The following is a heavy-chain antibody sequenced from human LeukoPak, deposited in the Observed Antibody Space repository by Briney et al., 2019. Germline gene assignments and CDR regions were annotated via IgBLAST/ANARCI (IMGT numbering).Heavy chain of an antibody. J-gene: IGHJ5*02. CDR1: GGSFSGYY. Sequence: SETLSLTCAVYGGSFSGYYWSWIRQPPGKGLEWIGEINHSGSTNYNPSLKSRVTISVDTSKNQFSLKLRSVTAADTAVYYCATGDIVVVPAAMTGWFDPWGQGTLVTVSS. V-gene: IGHV4-34*01. CDR3: ATGDIVVVPAAMTGWFDP. CDR2: INHSGST. D-gene: IGHD2-2*01.